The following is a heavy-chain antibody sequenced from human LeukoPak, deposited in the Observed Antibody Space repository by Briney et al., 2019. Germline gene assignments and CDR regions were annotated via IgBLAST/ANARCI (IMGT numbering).Heavy chain of an antibody. CDR2: ISHSGST. CDR3: ARDVVTTIKASNYFDY. J-gene: IGHJ4*02. CDR1: GGSISSSSYY. Sequence: PSETLSLTCTVSGGSISSSSYYWSWIRQPAGKGLEWIGSISHSGSTYYNPSLKSRITISVDTSKNQFSLKLSSVTAADTAVYYCARDVVTTIKASNYFDYWGQGTLVTVSS. V-gene: IGHV4-39*07. D-gene: IGHD5-12*01.